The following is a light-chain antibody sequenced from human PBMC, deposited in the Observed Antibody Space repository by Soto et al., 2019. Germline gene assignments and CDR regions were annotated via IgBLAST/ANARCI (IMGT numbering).Light chain of an antibody. Sequence: QSVLTQPASVSGSPGQSITISCTGTSSDVGSYNHVSWYQQHPGKAPKLMIYEVSDRPSGISSRFSGPKSGNTASLTISGLQTEDEADYYCSSYTSSSTLFGTGTKVTVL. J-gene: IGLJ1*01. CDR3: SSYTSSSTL. CDR1: SSDVGSYNH. CDR2: EVS. V-gene: IGLV2-14*01.